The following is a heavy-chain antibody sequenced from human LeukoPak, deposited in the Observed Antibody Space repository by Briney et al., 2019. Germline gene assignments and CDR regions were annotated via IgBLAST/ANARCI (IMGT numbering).Heavy chain of an antibody. V-gene: IGHV4-4*07. CDR2: IYGSGST. Sequence: PSETLSLTCTVSGGSISNYYWSWIRQPAGKGLEWIGRIYGSGSTNYNPSLQSRVNISVDRSKNQFSLKLSSVTAADTAVYYCARMSNYYDTSGYYQSLDYWGQGTLVTVSS. D-gene: IGHD3-22*01. CDR1: GGSISNYY. J-gene: IGHJ4*02. CDR3: ARMSNYYDTSGYYQSLDY.